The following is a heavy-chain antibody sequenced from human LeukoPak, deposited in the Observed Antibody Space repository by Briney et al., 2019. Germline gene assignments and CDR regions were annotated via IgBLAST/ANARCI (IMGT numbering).Heavy chain of an antibody. CDR2: ISYDGSNK. Sequence: GRSLRLSCAASGFTFSSYGMHWVRQAPGKGLEWVAVISYDGSNKYYADSVKGRFTISRDNSKNTLYLQMNSLRAEDTAVYYCAKDRTSMVRGVMNYWGQGTLVTVSS. V-gene: IGHV3-30*18. J-gene: IGHJ4*02. CDR3: AKDRTSMVRGVMNY. D-gene: IGHD3-10*01. CDR1: GFTFSSYG.